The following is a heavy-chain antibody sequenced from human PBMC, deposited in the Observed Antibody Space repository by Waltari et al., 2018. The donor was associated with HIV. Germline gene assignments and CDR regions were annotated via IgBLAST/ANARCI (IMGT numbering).Heavy chain of an antibody. J-gene: IGHJ4*02. V-gene: IGHV3-7*04. CDR2: NKEDGSEK. CDR3: ARGGFYGSGGKVN. CDR1: GFTFSSYW. D-gene: IGHD3-10*01. Sequence: EVQLVESGGGLVQPGGSLRLSCAAAGFTFSSYWLSWVRQAPGKGLEWVGHNKEDGSEKYYVDSVKGRFTISRDNAENSLYLQMNSLRAEDTAVYYCARGGFYGSGGKVNWGQGTLVSVSS.